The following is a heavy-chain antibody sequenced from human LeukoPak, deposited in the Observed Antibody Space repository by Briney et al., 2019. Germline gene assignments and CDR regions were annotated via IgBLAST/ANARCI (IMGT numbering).Heavy chain of an antibody. CDR3: GRGNKSFDP. V-gene: IGHV1-2*02. CDR1: GYTFTAYY. Sequence: GASVKVSFKSSGYTFTAYYVHWVRQAPGQGLAWIGWINPNTGDTNYAPKFQGRVTMIKDTSTNSAYMELNKLTSDDTAVYYCGRGNKSFDPWGQGTLVTVSS. CDR2: INPNTGDT. J-gene: IGHJ5*02.